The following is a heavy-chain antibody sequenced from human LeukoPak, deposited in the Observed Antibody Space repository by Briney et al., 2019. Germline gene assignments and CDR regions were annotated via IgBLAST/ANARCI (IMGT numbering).Heavy chain of an antibody. V-gene: IGHV3-23*01. CDR2: ITGYGAT. CDR3: AKGTAAGKVDWFDP. Sequence: GGSLRLSCAASGFTFSNFAMMWVRQAPGTGLQWVSTITGYGATFYADSVRGRFTIFRDTSMNTLFLQMNSLGAEDTAVYYCAKGTAAGKVDWFDPWGQGTLVTVSS. J-gene: IGHJ5*02. D-gene: IGHD6-13*01. CDR1: GFTFSNFA.